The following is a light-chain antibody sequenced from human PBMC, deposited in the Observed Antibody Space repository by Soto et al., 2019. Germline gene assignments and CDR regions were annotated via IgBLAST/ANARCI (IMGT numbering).Light chain of an antibody. V-gene: IGKV1-5*03. J-gene: IGKJ1*01. CDR3: QQYNSWT. CDR2: KAS. Sequence: DIQRTQSPSTLSASVGARVTITGRASQSISSWLAWYQQKPGKAPKLLIYKASSLESGVPSRFSGSGSGTEFTLTISSLQPDDFATYYCQQYNSWTFGQGTKVDIK. CDR1: QSISSW.